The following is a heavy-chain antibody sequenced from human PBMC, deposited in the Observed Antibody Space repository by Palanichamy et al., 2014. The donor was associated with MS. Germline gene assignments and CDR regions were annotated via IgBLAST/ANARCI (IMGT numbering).Heavy chain of an antibody. D-gene: IGHD3-22*01. CDR3: ARAYNYDTSGYPHDAFDI. Sequence: QVQLVESGGGLVTPGESLRLSCEASGFTFSDYYMSWIRQAPGKGLEWVSHITTSGRTKYYTDSVKGRFTISRDNAKNSLYLQMNSLTAEDTAVYYCARAYNYDTSGYPHDAFDIWGQGTMVTVSS. V-gene: IGHV3-11*01. J-gene: IGHJ3*02. CDR2: ITTSGRTK. CDR1: GFTFSDYY.